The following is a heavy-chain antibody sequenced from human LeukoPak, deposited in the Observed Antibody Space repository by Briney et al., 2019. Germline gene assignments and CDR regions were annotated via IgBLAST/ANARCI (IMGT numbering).Heavy chain of an antibody. V-gene: IGHV4-34*01. CDR2: INHSGTT. CDR3: ARGRLYGSGSPFDY. J-gene: IGHJ4*02. D-gene: IGHD3-10*01. Sequence: SETLSLTCGVSGASFNDYYWTWIRQSPGKGLEWIGEINHSGTTNYAPSLKSRVIISVDTSKNQFSLKLSSVTAADTAVYYCARGRLYGSGSPFDYWGQGTLVTVSS. CDR1: GASFNDYY.